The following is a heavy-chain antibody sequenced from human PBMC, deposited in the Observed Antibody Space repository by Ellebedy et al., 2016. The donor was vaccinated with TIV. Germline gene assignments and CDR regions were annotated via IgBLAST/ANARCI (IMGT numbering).Heavy chain of an antibody. Sequence: GESLKISCAASGFTVSSNYMSWVRQAPGKGLEWVSAIGGNGFATVYADSVKGRFTISRDNSKNTLSLQMNSLRPDDTAVYFCAKELYAGAHYCSDYWGQGTLVTVSS. D-gene: IGHD2-15*01. CDR3: AKELYAGAHYCSDY. V-gene: IGHV3-23*01. CDR2: IGGNGFAT. CDR1: GFTVSSNY. J-gene: IGHJ4*02.